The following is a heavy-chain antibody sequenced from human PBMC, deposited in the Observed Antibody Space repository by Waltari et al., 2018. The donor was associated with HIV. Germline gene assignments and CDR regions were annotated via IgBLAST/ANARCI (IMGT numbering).Heavy chain of an antibody. D-gene: IGHD3-3*01. CDR1: GFTIDDYG. CDR2: IDWNGGSA. J-gene: IGHJ1*01. CDR3: VRDSDGSGYDI. V-gene: IGHV3-20*04. Sequence: DVRLVESGGEVVRPGASLRLSCVASGFTIDDYGMAWVRQRPGQGLEWVSNIDWNGGSANYGDSVKGRFTVFRDNTKASLYLQMNNLRDEDTGLYYCVRDSDGSGYDIWGRGTLVTVFS.